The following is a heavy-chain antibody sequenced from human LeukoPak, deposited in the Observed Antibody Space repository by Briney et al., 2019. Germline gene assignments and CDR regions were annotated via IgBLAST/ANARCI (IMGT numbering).Heavy chain of an antibody. CDR3: AGQKNNVYGVDH. V-gene: IGHV3-9*01. J-gene: IGHJ4*02. Sequence: GGSLRLSCAASGFTFNDYAMHWVRQSPGKGLEWVSTISWNSADIAHADSVKGRFTISRDNAKNSLYLQMNSLRPEDTALYFCAGQKNNVYGVDHWGQGTLVTVSS. CDR2: ISWNSADI. D-gene: IGHD5/OR15-5a*01. CDR1: GFTFNDYA.